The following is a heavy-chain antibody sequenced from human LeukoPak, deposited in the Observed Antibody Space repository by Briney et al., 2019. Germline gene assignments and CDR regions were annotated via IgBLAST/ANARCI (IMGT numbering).Heavy chain of an antibody. CDR2: INGNGGSK. J-gene: IGHJ4*02. V-gene: IGHV3-23*01. Sequence: GGSLRLSCAASGFTFSSYAMSWVRQAPGKGLEWVSAINGNGGSKYYADSVKGRFTISRDNSKNTLYLQMNSLRAEDTAVYYCASTPLKRVVVAAHHDYNDYWGQGTLVTVSS. CDR3: ASTPLKRVVVAAHHDYNDY. D-gene: IGHD2-15*01. CDR1: GFTFSSYA.